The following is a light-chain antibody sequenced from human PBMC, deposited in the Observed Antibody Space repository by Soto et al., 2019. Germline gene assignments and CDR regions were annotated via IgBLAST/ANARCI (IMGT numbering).Light chain of an antibody. CDR3: SSYTSSSTIV. CDR2: EVS. CDR1: SSDVGGYNY. Sequence: QSVLTQPASVSGSPGQSITISCTGTSSDVGGYNYVSWYQQHPGKAPKFLISEVSNRPSGVSNRFSASKSGNTASLTISGLQAEDEADYYCSSYTSSSTIVFGTGTKVTVL. V-gene: IGLV2-14*01. J-gene: IGLJ1*01.